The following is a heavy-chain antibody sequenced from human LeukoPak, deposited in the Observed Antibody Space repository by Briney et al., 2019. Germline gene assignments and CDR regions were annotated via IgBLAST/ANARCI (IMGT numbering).Heavy chain of an antibody. CDR1: GFTFSSYS. Sequence: PGGSLRLSCAASGFTFSSYSMNWVRQAPGKGLEWVSSISSSSSCIYYADSVKGRLTISRDNAKNSLYLQMNSLRAEDTAVYYCARGYTAFDYWGQGTLVTVSS. J-gene: IGHJ4*02. V-gene: IGHV3-21*01. D-gene: IGHD5-18*01. CDR3: ARGYTAFDY. CDR2: ISSSSSCI.